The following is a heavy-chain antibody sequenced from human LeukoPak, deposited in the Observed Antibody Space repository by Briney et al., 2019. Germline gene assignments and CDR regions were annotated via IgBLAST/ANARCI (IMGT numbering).Heavy chain of an antibody. Sequence: PSETLSLTCSVTGGSITDSIYYWGWVRQPPGKGLEWIGSMSYSGTTYYNPSLKSRVIIFADTSKNQFSLRLASVTAADTASYYCARLTLTGVAGRGWFDAWGQGTLVIVSS. CDR2: MSYSGTT. CDR1: GGSITDSIYY. J-gene: IGHJ5*02. V-gene: IGHV4-39*01. D-gene: IGHD3-3*01. CDR3: ARLTLTGVAGRGWFDA.